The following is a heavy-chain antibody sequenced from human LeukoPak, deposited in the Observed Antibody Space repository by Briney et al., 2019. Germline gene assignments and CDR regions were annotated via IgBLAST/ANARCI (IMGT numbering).Heavy chain of an antibody. CDR1: GFTFSSYW. CDR3: ARLSEMLRGPEVIYYFEH. Sequence: PGRSLRLSCAASGFTFSSYWMSWVRQAPGKGLEWVANIKQDGSGKYYVDSVKGRFTISRDNAKNSVYLQMNSLRAEDTAVYYCARLSEMLRGPEVIYYFEHWGQGTLVTVSS. CDR2: IKQDGSGK. J-gene: IGHJ4*02. V-gene: IGHV3-7*01. D-gene: IGHD3-10*01.